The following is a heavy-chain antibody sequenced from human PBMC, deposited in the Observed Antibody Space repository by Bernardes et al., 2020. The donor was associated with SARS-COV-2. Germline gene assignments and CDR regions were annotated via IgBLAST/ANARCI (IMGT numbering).Heavy chain of an antibody. V-gene: IGHV3-49*03. CDR2: IRSKAYGGTT. CDR3: TRDYYDSSGYSNYYYYYGMDV. Sequence: SLLLSCTASGFTFGDYAMSWFRQAPGKGLEWVGFIRSKAYGGTTEYAASVKGRFTISRDDSKSIAYLQMNSLKTEDTAVYYCTRDYYDSSGYSNYYYYYGMDVWGQGTTVTVSS. CDR1: GFTFGDYA. D-gene: IGHD3-22*01. J-gene: IGHJ6*02.